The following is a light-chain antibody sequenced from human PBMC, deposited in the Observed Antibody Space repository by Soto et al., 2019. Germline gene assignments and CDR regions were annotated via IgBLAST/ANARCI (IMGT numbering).Light chain of an antibody. CDR2: AAS. Sequence: DIPMTQSPSSVSASVGDRVTITCRASQGISSWLAWYQQKLGKAPELLMFAASSLQSGVPSRFSGSGSGTEFILTISSVQPEDSATYFCQQTNSFPLTFGGGTKVEIK. V-gene: IGKV1D-12*01. CDR3: QQTNSFPLT. J-gene: IGKJ4*01. CDR1: QGISSW.